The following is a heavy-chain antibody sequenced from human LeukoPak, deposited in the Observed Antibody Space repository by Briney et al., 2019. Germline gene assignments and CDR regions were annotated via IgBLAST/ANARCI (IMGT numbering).Heavy chain of an antibody. Sequence: ASVKVSCKASDYTFTSYGISWVRQAPGQGLEWMRWISAYTGNANYAQKLQGRVTMTTDTSTSTAYMELRSLRSDDTAVYYCARVGAYGLWQWLPATKDNWFDPWGQGTLVTVSS. CDR3: ARVGAYGLWQWLPATKDNWFDP. D-gene: IGHD6-19*01. J-gene: IGHJ5*02. CDR2: ISAYTGNA. CDR1: DYTFTSYG. V-gene: IGHV1-18*01.